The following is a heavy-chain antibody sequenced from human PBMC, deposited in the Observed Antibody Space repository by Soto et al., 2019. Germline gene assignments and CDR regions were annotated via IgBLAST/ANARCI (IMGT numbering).Heavy chain of an antibody. V-gene: IGHV1-69*01. CDR2: IIPYYNTL. D-gene: IGHD6-13*01. Sequence: QAQVVQSGAEVREPGSSVKLSCKASEGTFNSYAIAWVRQAPGQGLEWMGGIIPYYNTLNYAQKFQDRVTITADDSTNTVYMELSSLRSDDTAVYFCASGASRWYPDVVDSWAQGTLVTVSS. J-gene: IGHJ4*02. CDR1: EGTFNSYA. CDR3: ASGASRWYPDVVDS.